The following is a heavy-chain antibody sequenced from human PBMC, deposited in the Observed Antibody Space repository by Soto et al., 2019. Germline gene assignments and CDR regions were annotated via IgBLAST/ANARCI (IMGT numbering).Heavy chain of an antibody. CDR1: GYTFTSYY. Sequence: GASVKVSCKASGYTFTSYYMHWVRQAPGQGLEWMGIINPSGGSTSYAQKFQGRVTMTRDTSTSTAYMELSSLRSEDMAVYYCARGGPRYNWNDELRIINYYYYGMDVWGQGTTVTVSS. J-gene: IGHJ6*02. V-gene: IGHV1-46*01. D-gene: IGHD1-1*01. CDR3: ARGGPRYNWNDELRIINYYYYGMDV. CDR2: INPSGGST.